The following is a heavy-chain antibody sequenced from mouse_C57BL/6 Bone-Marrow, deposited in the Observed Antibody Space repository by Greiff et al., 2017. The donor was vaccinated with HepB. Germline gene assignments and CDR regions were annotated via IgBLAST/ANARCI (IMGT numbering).Heavy chain of an antibody. J-gene: IGHJ3*01. CDR3: ARNSALVPRSFAS. D-gene: IGHD6-2*01. CDR2: IWSGGST. Sequence: VKLVESGPGLVQPSQSLSITCTVSGFSLTSYGVHGVRQSPGKGLEWLGVIWSGGSTDYNAAFISRLSISKDNSKSQVFFKMNSLQADDTAIYYCARNSALVPRSFASWGQGALVTVSA. V-gene: IGHV2-2*01. CDR1: GFSLTSYG.